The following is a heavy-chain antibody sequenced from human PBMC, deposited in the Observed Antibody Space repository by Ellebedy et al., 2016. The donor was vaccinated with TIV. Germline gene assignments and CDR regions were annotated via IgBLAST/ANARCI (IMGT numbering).Heavy chain of an antibody. J-gene: IGHJ3*02. D-gene: IGHD3-3*01. CDR1: GFTFSSYA. Sequence: GESLKISCAASGFTFSSYAMSWVRQAPGKGLEWVSTISGSTGSTYYADSVKGRFTISRDKSKNTLYLQMNSLIAEETAVYYCAKVERRSGYYTHDAFDIWGQGTMVTVSS. CDR2: ISGSTGST. CDR3: AKVERRSGYYTHDAFDI. V-gene: IGHV3-23*01.